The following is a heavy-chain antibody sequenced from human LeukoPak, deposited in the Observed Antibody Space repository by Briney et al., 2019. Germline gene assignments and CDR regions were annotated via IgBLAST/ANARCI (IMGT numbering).Heavy chain of an antibody. V-gene: IGHV3-66*01. CDR2: IHSGGST. CDR1: GFSVNSNY. Sequence: GGSLRLSCAASGFSVNSNYMSWVRQAPGKGLECVSVIHSGGSTYYADSVKGRFTISRDNSKNTLHLQMNSLRAEDTAVYYCAKDRDSDWTSKYFQHWGQGTLVTVSS. J-gene: IGHJ1*01. CDR3: AKDRDSDWTSKYFQH. D-gene: IGHD6-19*01.